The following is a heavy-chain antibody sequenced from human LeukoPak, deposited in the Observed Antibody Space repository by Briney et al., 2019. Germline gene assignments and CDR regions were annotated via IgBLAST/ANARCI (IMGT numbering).Heavy chain of an antibody. CDR1: GFTFSSYA. CDR3: ARPGRDGYNYDAFDI. J-gene: IGHJ3*02. Sequence: GGSLRLSCAASGFTFSSYAMHWVRQAPGKGLEYVSAISSNWDSTYSANCVKGRFIISRDNSKNMLYLQMGSLRPEDMAMYYCARPGRDGYNYDAFDIWGQGTMVTVSS. D-gene: IGHD5-24*01. CDR2: ISSNWDST. V-gene: IGHV3-64*01.